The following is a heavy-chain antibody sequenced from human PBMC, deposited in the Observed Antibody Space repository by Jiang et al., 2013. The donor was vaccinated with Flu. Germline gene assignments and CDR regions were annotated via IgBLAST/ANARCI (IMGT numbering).Heavy chain of an antibody. D-gene: IGHD3-16*01. J-gene: IGHJ4*02. Sequence: QLVESGAEVRKPGASVKLSCETSGYIFTTHYMHWVRQAPGQGLEYIGIINPLTGNTDYEEHMQGRVTMTRDTSTNTVYMELSSLGSDDTAVYYCVRERHGGFFDYWGQGTLVTVSS. CDR3: VRERHGGFFDY. CDR2: INPLTGNT. V-gene: IGHV1-46*04. CDR1: GYIFTTHY.